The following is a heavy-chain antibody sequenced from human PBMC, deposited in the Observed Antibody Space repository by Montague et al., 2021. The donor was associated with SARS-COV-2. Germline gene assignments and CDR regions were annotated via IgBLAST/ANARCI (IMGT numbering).Heavy chain of an antibody. CDR2: IRSKAYGGTT. V-gene: IGHV3-49*03. D-gene: IGHD1-26*01. J-gene: IGHJ6*02. CDR3: TSTGSYARGMDV. CDR1: GFTFGDYA. Sequence: SLRLSCAASGFTFGDYAMSWFRQAPGKGLEWVGFIRSKAYGGTTEYAAPVKGRYTISRDDSKSIAYLQMNSLKTEDTAVYYCTSTGSYARGMDVWGQGTTVTVSS.